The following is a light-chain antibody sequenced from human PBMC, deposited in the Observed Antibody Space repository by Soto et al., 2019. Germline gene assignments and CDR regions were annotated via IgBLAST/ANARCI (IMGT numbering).Light chain of an antibody. CDR1: SRDVGGYNY. CDR2: EVS. J-gene: IGLJ1*01. CDR3: SSYTSSSTYV. Sequence: QSALTQPASVSGSPGQSNTISCTRTSRDVGGYNYVSWYQQHPGKAPKLMIYEVSNRPSGVSNRFSGSKSGNTASLTISGLQAEDEADYYCSSYTSSSTYVFGTGTKVTVL. V-gene: IGLV2-14*01.